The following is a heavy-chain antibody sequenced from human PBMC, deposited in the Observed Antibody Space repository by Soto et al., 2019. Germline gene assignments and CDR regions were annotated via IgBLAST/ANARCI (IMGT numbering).Heavy chain of an antibody. J-gene: IGHJ6*02. CDR2: ISAYNGNT. CDR1: GYTFTSYG. CDR3: ARDEAXGWQQLVHYYYYYGMDV. V-gene: IGHV1-18*04. Sequence: GASVKVSCKASGYTFTSYGISWVRQAPGQGLEWMGWISAYNGNTNYAQKLQGRVTMTTDTSTSTAYMELRSLRSDDTAVYHCARDEAXGWQQLVHYYYYYGMDVWGQGTTVTVSS. D-gene: IGHD6-13*01.